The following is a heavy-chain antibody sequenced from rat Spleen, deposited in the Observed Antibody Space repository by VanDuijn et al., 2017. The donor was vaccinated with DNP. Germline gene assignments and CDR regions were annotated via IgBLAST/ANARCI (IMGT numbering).Heavy chain of an antibody. CDR3: AREEQLYRYFDY. CDR1: GFPFSDSF. D-gene: IGHD1-2*01. CDR2: ITSTGGST. Sequence: EVNLVESGGGLVQPGRSLKLSCAASGFPFSDSFMAWIRHVPGTGLEWVASITSTGGSTNYRDSVKGRFTISRDNAKSTLYLQMDSLRSEDMATYYCAREEQLYRYFDYWGQGVMVTVSS. V-gene: IGHV5-25*01. J-gene: IGHJ2*01.